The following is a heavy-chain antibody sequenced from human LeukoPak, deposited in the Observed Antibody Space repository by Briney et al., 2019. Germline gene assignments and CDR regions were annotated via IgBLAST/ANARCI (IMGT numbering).Heavy chain of an antibody. V-gene: IGHV3-73*01. Sequence: GGSLRLSCAASGLGFAGSAVHRVRQTSGRGLEWIGCVRSRDRNYATIYGASARGRFTISRDDSRNTASLQMNSLNTEDTAVYYFRHIEYVAPDSWGQGTLVTVSS. CDR1: GLGFAGSA. CDR2: VRSRDRNYAT. J-gene: IGHJ4*02. CDR3: RHIEYVAPDS. D-gene: IGHD2-21*01.